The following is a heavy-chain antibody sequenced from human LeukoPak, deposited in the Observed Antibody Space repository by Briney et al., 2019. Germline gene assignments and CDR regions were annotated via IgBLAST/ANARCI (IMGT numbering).Heavy chain of an antibody. V-gene: IGHV7-4-1*02. CDR1: GYTFTSYA. J-gene: IGHJ6*03. CDR3: ARVLHDITMVRGVPHYYYYYMDV. Sequence: ASVKVSCKAPGYTFTSYAMNWVRQAPGQGLEWMGWINTNTGNPTYAQGFTGRFVFSLDTSVSTAYLQISSLKAEDTAVYYCARVLHDITMVRGVPHYYYYYMDVWGKGTTVTVSS. D-gene: IGHD3-10*01. CDR2: INTNTGNP.